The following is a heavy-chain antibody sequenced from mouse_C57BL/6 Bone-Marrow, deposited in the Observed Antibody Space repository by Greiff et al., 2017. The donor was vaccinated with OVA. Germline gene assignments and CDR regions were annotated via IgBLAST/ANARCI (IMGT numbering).Heavy chain of an antibody. J-gene: IGHJ4*01. V-gene: IGHV14-4*01. CDR2: IDPENGDT. Sequence: VQLQQSGAELVRPGASVKLSCTASGFNIKDDYMHWVKQRPEQGLEWIGWIDPENGDTEYASKFQGKATITADTSSNTAYLQLSSLTSEDTAVYYCTCPGEPRAMDYWGQGTSVTVSS. D-gene: IGHD4-1*01. CDR3: TCPGEPRAMDY. CDR1: GFNIKDDY.